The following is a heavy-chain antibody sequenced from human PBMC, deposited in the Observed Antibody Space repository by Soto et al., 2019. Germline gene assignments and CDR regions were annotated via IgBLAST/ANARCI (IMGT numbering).Heavy chain of an antibody. CDR3: ARIGQQLVLFDY. V-gene: IGHV4-30-4*01. CDR2: IYYSGST. Sequence: SETLSLTCTVSGGSISSGDYYWSWIRQPPGKGLEWIGYIYYSGSTYYNPSLKSRVTISVDTSKNQFSLKLSSVTAADTAVYYCARIGQQLVLFDYWGQGTLVTVSS. D-gene: IGHD6-13*01. J-gene: IGHJ4*02. CDR1: GGSISSGDYY.